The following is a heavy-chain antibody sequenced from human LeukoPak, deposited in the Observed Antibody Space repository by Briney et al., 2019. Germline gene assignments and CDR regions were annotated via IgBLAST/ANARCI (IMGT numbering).Heavy chain of an antibody. D-gene: IGHD3-22*01. CDR2: INPNSGGT. V-gene: IGHV1-2*02. J-gene: IGHJ3*02. CDR3: ARTYYYDSSGYVRVRAFGI. Sequence: GASVKVSCKASGYTFTGYYMHWVRQAPGQGLEWMGWINPNSGGTNYAQKFQGRVTMTRDTSISTAYMELSRLRSDDTAVYYCARTYYYDSSGYVRVRAFGIWGQGTMVTVSS. CDR1: GYTFTGYY.